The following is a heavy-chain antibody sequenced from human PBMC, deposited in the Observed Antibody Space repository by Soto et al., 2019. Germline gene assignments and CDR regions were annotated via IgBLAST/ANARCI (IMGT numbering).Heavy chain of an antibody. CDR3: ATYGDYEEY. V-gene: IGHV3-21*01. CDR2: ISSGSNYI. J-gene: IGHJ4*02. CDR1: GFTFSNYN. Sequence: EVQLVESGGGLVKHEGSLRLSCAASGFTFSNYNMNWVRQAPGKGLEWVSFISSGSNYIYYVDSLKGRFTISRDNTKNSLYLQINSLRAEDTAVYYCATYGDYEEYWGQGTLVTVSP. D-gene: IGHD4-17*01.